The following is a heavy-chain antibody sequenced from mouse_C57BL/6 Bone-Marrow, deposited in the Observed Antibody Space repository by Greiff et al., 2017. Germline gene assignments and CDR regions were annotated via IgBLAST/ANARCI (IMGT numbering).Heavy chain of an antibody. CDR3: ARHTNYYGSSYWYVDD. CDR2: FYPGSGSI. CDR1: GYTFTEYT. J-gene: IGHJ1*03. Sequence: VQLQQSGAELVKPGASVKLSCKASGYTFTEYTIHWVKQRSGQGLVWIGWFYPGSGSIKYNEKFKDKATLTAAKSFSQVYMELSRLTSEDSAVYFCARHTNYYGSSYWYVDDWGTGTTVTVSS. V-gene: IGHV1-62-2*01. D-gene: IGHD1-1*01.